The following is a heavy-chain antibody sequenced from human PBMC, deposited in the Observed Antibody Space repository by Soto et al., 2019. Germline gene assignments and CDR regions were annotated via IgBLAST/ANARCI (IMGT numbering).Heavy chain of an antibody. D-gene: IGHD4-17*01. Sequence: QVQLQESGPRLVKPSQTLSLTCTVSGGSLGSGGYYWSWIRQHPGKGLEWIGYIYQDGRTYYNPSRKSRVPISMGSSENQFSLRLTSVTDADTAVYYCARETHGDFDRYFQYWGQGTLVTVSS. V-gene: IGHV4-31*03. CDR1: GGSLGSGGYY. CDR3: ARETHGDFDRYFQY. CDR2: IYQDGRT. J-gene: IGHJ1*01.